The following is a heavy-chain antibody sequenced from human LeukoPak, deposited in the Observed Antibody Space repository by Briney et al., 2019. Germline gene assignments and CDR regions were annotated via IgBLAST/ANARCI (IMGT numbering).Heavy chain of an antibody. J-gene: IGHJ4*02. D-gene: IGHD1-26*01. CDR2: IYHSGST. CDR3: ARVVGATTGFDY. Sequence: SSETLSLTCTVSGGSISSGGYYWSWIRQPPGKGLEWIGYIYHSGSTYYNPSLKSRVTISVDRSKNQFSLKLSSVTAANTAVYYCARVVGATTGFDYWGQGTLVTVSS. V-gene: IGHV4-30-2*01. CDR1: GGSISSGGYY.